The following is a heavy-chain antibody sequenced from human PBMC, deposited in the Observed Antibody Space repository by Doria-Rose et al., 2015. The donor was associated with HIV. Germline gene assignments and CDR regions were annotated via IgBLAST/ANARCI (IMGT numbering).Heavy chain of an antibody. CDR1: GVSLSSPGMG. Sequence: QVTLKESGPVLVKPTETLTLTCTVSGVSLSSPGMGVSWIRQPPGKALEWLANIFSDDERYYKTSLKSRLTISRVTSKSQVYLTMTDMDPVDTATYYCARIKSSRWYHKYYFDFWGQGTLVIVSA. CDR3: ARIKSSRWYHKYYFDF. CDR2: IFSDDER. J-gene: IGHJ4*02. D-gene: IGHD6-13*01. V-gene: IGHV2-26*01.